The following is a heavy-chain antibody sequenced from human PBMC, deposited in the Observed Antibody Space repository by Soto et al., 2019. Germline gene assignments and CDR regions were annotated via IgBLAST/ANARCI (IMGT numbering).Heavy chain of an antibody. Sequence: QVQLQESGPGLVKPSQTLSLTCAVSGGSITGRDYYWSWIRQHPGKGLEWIGYIYYSGSTYYNPSLTSRLTISLDTSKNHFPMKLTSVTAADTTVYYCANAVRFGGLLDWFDPWGQGILVTVSS. D-gene: IGHD3-10*01. J-gene: IGHJ5*02. V-gene: IGHV4-31*11. CDR1: GGSITGRDYY. CDR2: IYYSGST. CDR3: ANAVRFGGLLDWFDP.